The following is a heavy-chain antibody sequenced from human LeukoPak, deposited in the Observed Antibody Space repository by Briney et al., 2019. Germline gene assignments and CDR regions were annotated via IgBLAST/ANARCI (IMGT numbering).Heavy chain of an antibody. Sequence: SETLSLTCAVSGYSISSGYYWGWIRQPPGKGLEWIGSIYHSGSTYYNPSLKSRVTISVDTSKNQFSLKLSPVTAADTAVYYCASEDSSSPSAFDIWGQGTMVTVSS. CDR3: ASEDSSSPSAFDI. CDR1: GYSISSGYY. CDR2: IYHSGST. V-gene: IGHV4-38-2*01. J-gene: IGHJ3*02. D-gene: IGHD6-6*01.